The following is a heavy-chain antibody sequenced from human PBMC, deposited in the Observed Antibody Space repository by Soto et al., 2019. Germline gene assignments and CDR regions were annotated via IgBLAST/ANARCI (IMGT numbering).Heavy chain of an antibody. CDR2: TSYIGST. CDR3: ARFYCSSTSCYGAPANWFDP. Sequence: SETLSLTCTVTGGSISSGGYYWSWIRQHPGKGLEWIGYTSYIGSTYYTPSLKSRITISVDTSKNQFSLNLRSVTAADTAVYYCARFYCSSTSCYGAPANWFDPWGQGTLVTVSS. J-gene: IGHJ5*02. CDR1: GGSISSGGYY. D-gene: IGHD2-2*01. V-gene: IGHV4-30-4*08.